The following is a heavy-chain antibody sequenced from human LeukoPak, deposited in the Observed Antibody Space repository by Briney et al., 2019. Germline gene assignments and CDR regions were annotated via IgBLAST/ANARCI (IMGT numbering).Heavy chain of an antibody. J-gene: IGHJ4*02. Sequence: SETLSLTCAVYGGSFSGYYWSWIRQPPGKGLEWIGEINHSGSTNYNPSLKSRVTISVDTSKNQFSLKLSSVTAADTAVYYYASTYCSGGSCYSPLDYWGQGTLVTVSS. CDR1: GGSFSGYY. V-gene: IGHV4-34*01. CDR3: ASTYCSGGSCYSPLDY. CDR2: INHSGST. D-gene: IGHD2-15*01.